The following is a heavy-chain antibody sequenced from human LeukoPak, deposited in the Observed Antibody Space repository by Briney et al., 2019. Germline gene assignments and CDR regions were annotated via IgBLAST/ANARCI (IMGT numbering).Heavy chain of an antibody. CDR2: IDYSGST. V-gene: IGHV4-39*07. D-gene: IGHD3-22*01. J-gene: IGHJ2*01. CDR3: ARVANYYDSSGYYQHYWYFDL. CDR1: GDSSSNSIYY. Sequence: SETLSLTCTVSGDSSSNSIYYWGWIRQPPGKGLEWIGSIDYSGSTYYNPSLRSRATISIDTSKNQFSLKLSSVTAADTAVYYCARVANYYDSSGYYQHYWYFDLWGRGTLVTVSS.